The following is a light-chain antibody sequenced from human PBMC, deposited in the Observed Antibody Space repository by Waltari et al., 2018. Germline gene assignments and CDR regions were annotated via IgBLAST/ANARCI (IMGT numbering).Light chain of an antibody. V-gene: IGLV2-11*01. J-gene: IGLJ1*01. Sequence: QSALTQPPSVSGPPGQSVTIPCTGTSSDVGAYNYVSWYQQHPGKAPKLMIYDVSKRPSGVPDRFSGSKSGNTASLTISGLQGEDEADYYCCSYAGSYTYVFGTGTKVTVL. CDR3: CSYAGSYTYV. CDR2: DVS. CDR1: SSDVGAYNY.